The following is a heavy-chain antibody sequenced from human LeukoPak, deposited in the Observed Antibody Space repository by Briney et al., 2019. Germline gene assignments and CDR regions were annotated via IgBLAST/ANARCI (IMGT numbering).Heavy chain of an antibody. D-gene: IGHD1-7*01. CDR1: GFTFSGSA. J-gene: IGHJ4*02. CDR2: IRSKANSYAT. CDR3: TSSTGTTD. Sequence: GGPLRLSCVASGFTFSGSAMHWVRQASGKGLEWVGRIRSKANSYATAYAASAKGRFTISRDDSKNTAYLQMNSLKTEDTAVYYCTSSTGTTDWGQGTLVTVSS. V-gene: IGHV3-73*01.